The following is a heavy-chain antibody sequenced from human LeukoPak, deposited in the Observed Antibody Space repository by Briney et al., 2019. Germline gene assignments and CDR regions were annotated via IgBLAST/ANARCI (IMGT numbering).Heavy chain of an antibody. D-gene: IGHD2-15*01. CDR1: GFTFSSYG. Sequence: GGSLRLSCAASGFTFSSYGMHRVRQAPGKGLEWVAVISYDGSDKYYADSVKGRFTISRANSKNTLYLQMNSLRAEDTAVYYCAKGGNIVVVVAATPLFDYWGQGTLVTVSS. J-gene: IGHJ4*02. V-gene: IGHV3-30*18. CDR2: ISYDGSDK. CDR3: AKGGNIVVVVAATPLFDY.